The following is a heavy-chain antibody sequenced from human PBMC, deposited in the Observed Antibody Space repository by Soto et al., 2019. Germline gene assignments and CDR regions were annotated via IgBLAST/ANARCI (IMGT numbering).Heavy chain of an antibody. CDR1: GFSFSDYY. CDR2: ISSSGDPT. Sequence: GSLRLSCAASGFSFSDYYMTWIRQAPGKGLEWISDISSSGDPTYYADSVRDRFTISRDNAKNSLYLQLNSLRGEDTAVYYCARLLLRPGKFDYWGQGTLVTVSS. V-gene: IGHV3-11*01. CDR3: ARLLLRPGKFDY. J-gene: IGHJ4*02. D-gene: IGHD2-21*01.